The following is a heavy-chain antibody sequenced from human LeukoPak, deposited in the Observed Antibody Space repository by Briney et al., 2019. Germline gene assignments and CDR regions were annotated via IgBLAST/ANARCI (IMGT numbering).Heavy chain of an antibody. CDR3: AKAPYYDSSGYYLDY. V-gene: IGHV3-23*01. CDR1: GFTFSSYA. CDR2: ISGSGGST. J-gene: IGHJ4*02. D-gene: IGHD3-22*01. Sequence: GGSLRLSCAASGFTFSSYAMSWVRQAPGKGLEWVSAISGSGGSTYYADSVKGRFTISRDNSKNTLYLQMNSLRAEDTAVYYYAKAPYYDSSGYYLDYWGQGTLVTVSS.